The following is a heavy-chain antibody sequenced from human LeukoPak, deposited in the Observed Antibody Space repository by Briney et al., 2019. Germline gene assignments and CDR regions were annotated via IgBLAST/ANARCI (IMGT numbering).Heavy chain of an antibody. CDR3: ARDSPYGSPAYYYYYGMDV. CDR1: GFTFSSYW. D-gene: IGHD4-17*01. J-gene: IGHJ6*02. Sequence: GGSLRLSCAASGFTFSSYWMSWARQAPGKGLEWVANIKQDGSEKYYVDSVKGRFTIPRDNAKDSLYLQMNSLRAEDTAVYYCARDSPYGSPAYYYYYGMDVWGQGTTVTVSS. V-gene: IGHV3-7*01. CDR2: IKQDGSEK.